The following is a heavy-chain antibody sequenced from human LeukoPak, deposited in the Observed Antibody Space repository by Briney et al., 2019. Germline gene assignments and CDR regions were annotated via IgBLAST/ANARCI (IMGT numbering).Heavy chain of an antibody. V-gene: IGHV1-46*01. CDR3: AREAVAAKFDY. CDR2: INPSGGST. D-gene: IGHD2-15*01. J-gene: IGHJ4*02. CDR1: GHTFTSYY. Sequence: EASVKVSCKASGHTFTSYYMHWVRQAPGQGLEWMGIINPSGGSTSYAQKFQGRVTMTRDTSTSTVYMELSSLRSEDTAVYYCAREAVAAKFDYWGQGTLVTVSS.